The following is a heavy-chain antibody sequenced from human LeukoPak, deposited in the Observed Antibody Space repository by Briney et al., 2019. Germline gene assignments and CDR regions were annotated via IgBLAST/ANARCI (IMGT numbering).Heavy chain of an antibody. J-gene: IGHJ5*02. V-gene: IGHV1-18*01. D-gene: IGHD2-21*01. Sequence: ASVKVSCKASGYTFNYYAITWVRPAPGQGLEWMGWISAYTGDTNYAQNLQGRITMTTDASTSTAYMELSRLRSDDTAVYYCAKHLFGNSDVDWFDPWGQGTLVTVSS. CDR1: GYTFNYYA. CDR2: ISAYTGDT. CDR3: AKHLFGNSDVDWFDP.